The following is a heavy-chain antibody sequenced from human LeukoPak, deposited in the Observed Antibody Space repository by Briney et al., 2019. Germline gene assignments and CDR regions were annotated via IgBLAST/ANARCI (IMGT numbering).Heavy chain of an antibody. CDR3: ARADYLYGSGSYFFDY. V-gene: IGHV4-59*08. J-gene: IGHJ4*02. D-gene: IGHD3-10*01. Sequence: PSETLSLTCTVSGGSISSYYWSWIRQPPGKGLEWIGYIYYSGSTYYNPSLKSRVTISVDTSKNQFSLKLSSVTAADTAVYYCARADYLYGSGSYFFDYWGQGTLVTVSS. CDR2: IYYSGST. CDR1: GGSISSYY.